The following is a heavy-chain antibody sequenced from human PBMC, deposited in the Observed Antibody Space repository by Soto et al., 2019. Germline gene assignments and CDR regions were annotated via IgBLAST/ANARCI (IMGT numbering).Heavy chain of an antibody. CDR2: ISYDGSNK. V-gene: IGHV3-30*18. CDR1: GFTFSSYG. J-gene: IGHJ4*02. D-gene: IGHD3-16*02. Sequence: QVQLVESGGGVVQPGRSLRLSCAASGFTFSSYGMHWVRQAPGKGLEWVAVISYDGSNKYYADSVKGRFNISRDNSKNTMYLQMNSLRAEDTAVYYCAKDRSSSIVIGGYFDYWGQGTLVTVSS. CDR3: AKDRSSSIVIGGYFDY.